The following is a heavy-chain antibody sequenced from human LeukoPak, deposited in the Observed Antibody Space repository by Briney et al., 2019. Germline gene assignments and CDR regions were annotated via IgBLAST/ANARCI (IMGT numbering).Heavy chain of an antibody. D-gene: IGHD4-17*01. J-gene: IGHJ4*02. CDR3: ARDYGDYAPLDY. V-gene: IGHV1-46*01. CDR2: INPSGGST. Sequence: ASVKVSCKASGYTFTSYYMHWVRQAPGQGLEWMEIINPSGGSTSYAQKFQGRVTMTRDTSTSTVYMELSSLRSEDTAVYCCARDYGDYAPLDYWGQGTLVTVSS. CDR1: GYTFTSYY.